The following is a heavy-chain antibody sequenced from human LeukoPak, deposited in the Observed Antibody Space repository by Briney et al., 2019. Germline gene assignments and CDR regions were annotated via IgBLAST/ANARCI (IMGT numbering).Heavy chain of an antibody. CDR2: INTYKGNT. Sequence: GASVKVSCKASGYSFNSYGISWVRQAPGQGLEWMGWINTYKGNTNYEQKFQGRVSMTTDRSTSTAYLELRSLRSDDTAVYYCARDQKVGTTATYTPFDPWGQGTLVTVSS. CDR1: GYSFNSYG. J-gene: IGHJ5*02. D-gene: IGHD1-26*01. CDR3: ARDQKVGTTATYTPFDP. V-gene: IGHV1-18*01.